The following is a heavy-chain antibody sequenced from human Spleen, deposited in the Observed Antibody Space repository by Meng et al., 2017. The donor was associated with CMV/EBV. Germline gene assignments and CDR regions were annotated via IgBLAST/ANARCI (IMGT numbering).Heavy chain of an antibody. CDR2: ISYSGST. Sequence: ISSSSYYWGWIRQPPGKGLEWIGSISYSGSTYYNPSLKSRVTISVDTSKNQFSLKLSSVTAADTAVYYCARDGHYYDMDPAVGWLDPWGQGTLVTVSS. D-gene: IGHD3-22*01. V-gene: IGHV4-39*07. CDR1: ISSSSYY. J-gene: IGHJ5*02. CDR3: ARDGHYYDMDPAVGWLDP.